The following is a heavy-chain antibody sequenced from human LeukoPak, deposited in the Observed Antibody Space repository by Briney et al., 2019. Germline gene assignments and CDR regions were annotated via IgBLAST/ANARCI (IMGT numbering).Heavy chain of an antibody. CDR3: ARVGSPFHDVFDI. CDR2: ISSSSSYT. Sequence: GGSLRLSCAASGFTFSDYYMSWIRQAPGKGLEWVSYISSSSSYTNYADSVKGRFTISRDNAKNSLYLQMNSLRAEDTAVYYCARVGSPFHDVFDIWGQGTMVTVSS. J-gene: IGHJ3*02. D-gene: IGHD1-26*01. CDR1: GFTFSDYY. V-gene: IGHV3-11*06.